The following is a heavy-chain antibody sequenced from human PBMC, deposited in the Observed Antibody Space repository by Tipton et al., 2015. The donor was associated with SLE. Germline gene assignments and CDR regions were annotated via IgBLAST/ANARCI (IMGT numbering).Heavy chain of an antibody. V-gene: IGHV3-66*01. CDR1: GFTVSRNY. CDR2: IYRAGST. J-gene: IGHJ4*02. Sequence: SLRLSCAASGFTVSRNYMSWVRQAPGKGLEWVSIIYRAGSTFSAESVKGRFSISRDNAKNSLYLQMNSLRAEDTAVYYCARDRAAAGTYDYWGQGTLVTVSS. D-gene: IGHD6-13*01. CDR3: ARDRAAAGTYDY.